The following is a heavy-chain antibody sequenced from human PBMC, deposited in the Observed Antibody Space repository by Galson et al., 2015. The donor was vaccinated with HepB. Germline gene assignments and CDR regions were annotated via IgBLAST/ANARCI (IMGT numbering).Heavy chain of an antibody. Sequence: SLRLSCAASGFTFSSYAMSWVRQAPGKGLEWVSAFSGSGGSTYYADSVKGRFTISRDNSKNTLYLQMNSPRAEDTAVYYCAKDKYQLVNWFDPWGQGTLVTVSS. CDR3: AKDKYQLVNWFDP. V-gene: IGHV3-23*01. CDR2: FSGSGGST. J-gene: IGHJ5*02. CDR1: GFTFSSYA. D-gene: IGHD2-2*01.